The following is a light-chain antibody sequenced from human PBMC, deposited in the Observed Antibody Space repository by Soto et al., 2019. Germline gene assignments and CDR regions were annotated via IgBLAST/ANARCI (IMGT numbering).Light chain of an antibody. CDR3: CSYAGSYTIV. V-gene: IGLV2-11*01. CDR2: DVT. J-gene: IGLJ1*01. Sequence: QSVLTPPRSVSGSPGQSVTISCTVTSSDVGGYNSVSWYQDHPGKAPKLMIYDVTNRPSGVPDRFSGSKSGNTASLTISGLQAEDEADYYCCSYAGSYTIVFGTETKVTVL. CDR1: SSDVGGYNS.